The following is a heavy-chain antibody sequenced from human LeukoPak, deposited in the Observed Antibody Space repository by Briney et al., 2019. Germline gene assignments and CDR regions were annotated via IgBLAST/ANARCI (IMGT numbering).Heavy chain of an antibody. D-gene: IGHD3-10*01. CDR3: ARAGFSARSTDV. Sequence: GGSLRLSCAASGFTFSSYSMNWVRQAPGKGLEGVSYISSSSSTIYYADSVKGRFTISRDNAKNSLYLQMNSLRAEDTAVYYCARAGFSARSTDVWGKGTTVTVSS. CDR1: GFTFSSYS. CDR2: ISSSSSTI. J-gene: IGHJ6*04. V-gene: IGHV3-48*04.